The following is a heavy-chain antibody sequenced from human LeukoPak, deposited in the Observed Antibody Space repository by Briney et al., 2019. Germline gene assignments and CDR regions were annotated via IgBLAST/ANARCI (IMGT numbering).Heavy chain of an antibody. Sequence: GGSLRLSCAASGFTFSSYWMSWVRQAPGKGLEWVANIKQDGSEKYYVDSVKGRFTISRDNAKNSLYLQMNSLRAEDTAVYYCARGTEVPAAHYYYYYYMDVWGEGTTVTVSS. CDR2: IKQDGSEK. CDR1: GFTFSSYW. CDR3: ARGTEVPAAHYYYYYYMDV. V-gene: IGHV3-7*01. J-gene: IGHJ6*03. D-gene: IGHD2-2*01.